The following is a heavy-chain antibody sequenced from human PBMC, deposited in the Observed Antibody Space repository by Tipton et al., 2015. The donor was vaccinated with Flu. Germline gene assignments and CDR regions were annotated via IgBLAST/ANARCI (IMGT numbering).Heavy chain of an antibody. Sequence: LSLTCTVSGGSINSTTYYWGWVRQPPGKGLEWIATVFHSGLTYYNPSLKSRVTISVDTSKNQFSLKLSSVTAADTAVYYCARDSAAHYGMDVWGQGTTVTVSS. CDR3: ARDSAAHYGMDV. V-gene: IGHV4-39*07. CDR2: VFHSGLT. CDR1: GGSINSTTYY. J-gene: IGHJ6*02. D-gene: IGHD6-13*01.